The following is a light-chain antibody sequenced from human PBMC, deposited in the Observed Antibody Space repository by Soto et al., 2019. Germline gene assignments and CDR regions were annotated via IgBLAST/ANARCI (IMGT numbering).Light chain of an antibody. V-gene: IGKV3-20*01. Sequence: EIVLTQSPGTLSLSPGERATLSCRASESLSSSFLAWYQQKPGQAPRLLIYGASSRATGIPDRFSGSGSGTDFTLTISRLEPEDFATYYCQQLNSYPQVTFGGGTKVEIK. CDR2: GAS. CDR1: ESLSSSF. CDR3: QQLNSYPQVT. J-gene: IGKJ4*01.